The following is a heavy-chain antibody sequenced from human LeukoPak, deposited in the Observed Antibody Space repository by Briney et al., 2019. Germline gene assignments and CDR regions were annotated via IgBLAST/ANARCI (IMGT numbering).Heavy chain of an antibody. CDR2: ISAYNGNT. CDR3: ARGVQATFDY. J-gene: IGHJ4*02. Sequence: ASVKVSCKASGYTFTSYGISWVRQAPGQGLEWMGWISAYNGNTSYAQKFQGRVTMTRDTSTSTVYMELSSLRSEDTAVYYCARGVQATFDYWGQGTLVTVSS. D-gene: IGHD3-10*01. CDR1: GYTFTSYG. V-gene: IGHV1-18*01.